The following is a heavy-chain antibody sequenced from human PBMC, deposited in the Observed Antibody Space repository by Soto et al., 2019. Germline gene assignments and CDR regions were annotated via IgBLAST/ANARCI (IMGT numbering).Heavy chain of an antibody. CDR3: AREPVTSGWYYYGMDV. CDR1: GYSITVYY. V-gene: IGHV1-2*04. J-gene: IGHJ6*02. Sequence: ALVKVACKASGYSITVYYRRWGRQAPGQGLEWMGWINPNSGGTNYAQKFQGWVTMTRDTSISTAYMELSRLRSDDTAVYYCAREPVTSGWYYYGMDVWGQGTTVTVSS. D-gene: IGHD6-19*01. CDR2: INPNSGGT.